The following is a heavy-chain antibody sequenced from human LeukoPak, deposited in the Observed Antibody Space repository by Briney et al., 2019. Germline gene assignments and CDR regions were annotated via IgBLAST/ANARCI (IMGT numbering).Heavy chain of an antibody. CDR2: IKQDGSEK. CDR3: ARHRGPSLHSSGYFDY. Sequence: PGGSLRLSCAASGFTFSRHWMSWVRQAPGKGLEWVANIKQDGSEKYYVDSVKGRFTISRDNSKNTLYLQMNSLRTEDTAVYYCARHRGPSLHSSGYFDYWGQGTLVTVSS. CDR1: GFTFSRHW. J-gene: IGHJ4*02. D-gene: IGHD3-22*01. V-gene: IGHV3-7*02.